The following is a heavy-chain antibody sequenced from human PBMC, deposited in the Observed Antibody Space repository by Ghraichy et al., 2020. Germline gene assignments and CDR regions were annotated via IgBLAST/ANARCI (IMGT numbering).Heavy chain of an antibody. V-gene: IGHV3-30*18. J-gene: IGHJ4*02. CDR3: AKDRYYYGSGSLRGVDY. CDR1: GFTFSSYG. D-gene: IGHD3-10*01. Sequence: GGSLRLSCAASGFTFSSYGMHWVRQAPGKGLEWVAVISYDGSNKYYADSVKGRFTISRDNSKNTLYLQMNSLRAEDTAVYYCAKDRYYYGSGSLRGVDYWGQGTLVTVSS. CDR2: ISYDGSNK.